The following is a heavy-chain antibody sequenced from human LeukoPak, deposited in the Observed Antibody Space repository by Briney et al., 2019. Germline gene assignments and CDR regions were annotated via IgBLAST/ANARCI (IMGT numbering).Heavy chain of an antibody. J-gene: IGHJ1*01. CDR1: GDSISSYY. CDR3: ARHGGYSSPYLH. V-gene: IGHV4-59*08. CDR2: IYYSGTT. D-gene: IGHD6-13*01. Sequence: TSETLSLTCTVSGDSISSYYWSWIRQPPGKGLECMGYIYYSGTTNYNPSLKSRVTISVDTSKNQSSLKLSSVTAADTAVYYCARHGGYSSPYLHWGQGTLVTVSS.